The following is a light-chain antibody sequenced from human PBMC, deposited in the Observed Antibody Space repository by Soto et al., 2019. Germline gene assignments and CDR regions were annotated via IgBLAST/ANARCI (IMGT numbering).Light chain of an antibody. CDR3: LQHNSFPPT. Sequence: DVQMTQSPSSLSASVGDRVTITCRASQGIGNDLGWYQQKPGKAPMRLIFGASNLHNGVPSRFSGSGSGTEFTLTINSLQPEDSATYYCLQHNSFPPTFGQGTRVDI. J-gene: IGKJ1*01. V-gene: IGKV1-17*01. CDR2: GAS. CDR1: QGIGND.